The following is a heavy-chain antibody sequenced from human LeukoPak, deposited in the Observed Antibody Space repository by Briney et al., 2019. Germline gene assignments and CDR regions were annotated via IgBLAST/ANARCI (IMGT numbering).Heavy chain of an antibody. J-gene: IGHJ5*02. CDR1: GGSISSGDYY. Sequence: PSETLSLTCTVSGGSISSGDYYWSWIRQPPGKGLEWIGYIYYSGSTCYNPSLKSRVTISVDASKNQFSLKLSSVTAADTAVYYCARVGGDYYDSSGYYPPIDPWGQGTLVTVSS. D-gene: IGHD3-22*01. CDR3: ARVGGDYYDSSGYYPPIDP. V-gene: IGHV4-30-4*08. CDR2: IYYSGST.